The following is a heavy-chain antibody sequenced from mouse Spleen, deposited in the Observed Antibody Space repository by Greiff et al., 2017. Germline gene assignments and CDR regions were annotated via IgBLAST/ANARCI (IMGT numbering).Heavy chain of an antibody. Sequence: QVQLQQPGAELVKPGASVKLSCKASGYTFTSYWMHWVKQRPGQGLEWIGMIHPNSGSTNYNEKFKSKATLTVDKSSSTAYMQLSSLTSEDSAVYYCASENYYGSSTRDWYFDVWGTGTTVTVSS. CDR1: GYTFTSYW. D-gene: IGHD1-1*01. CDR3: ASENYYGSSTRDWYFDV. J-gene: IGHJ1*03. CDR2: IHPNSGST. V-gene: IGHV1-64*01.